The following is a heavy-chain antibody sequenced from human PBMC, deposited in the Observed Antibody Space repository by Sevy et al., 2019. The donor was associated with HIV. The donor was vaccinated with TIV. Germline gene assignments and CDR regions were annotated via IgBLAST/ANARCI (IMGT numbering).Heavy chain of an antibody. J-gene: IGHJ3*02. CDR3: AKDISMAAAGTLGAFDI. CDR1: GFTFDDYA. D-gene: IGHD6-13*01. V-gene: IGHV3-9*01. Sequence: GGSLRLSCAASGFTFDDYAMHWVRQAPGKGLEWVSGISWNSGSIGYADSVKGRFTISRDNAKNSLYLQMNSLKAEDTTLYYCAKDISMAAAGTLGAFDIWGQGTMVTVSS. CDR2: ISWNSGSI.